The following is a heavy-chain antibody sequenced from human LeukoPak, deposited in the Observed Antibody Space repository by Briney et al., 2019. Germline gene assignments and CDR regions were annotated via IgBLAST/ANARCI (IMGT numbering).Heavy chain of an antibody. Sequence: PGGSLRLSCAASGFTFSSYSMNWVRQAPGKGLGWVSSISSSSSYIYYADSVKGRFTISRDNAKNSLYLQMNSLRAEDTAVYYCARDLSGSYYSTRYFDYWGQGTLVTVSS. CDR3: ARDLSGSYYSTRYFDY. D-gene: IGHD1-26*01. CDR2: ISSSSSYI. CDR1: GFTFSSYS. J-gene: IGHJ4*02. V-gene: IGHV3-21*01.